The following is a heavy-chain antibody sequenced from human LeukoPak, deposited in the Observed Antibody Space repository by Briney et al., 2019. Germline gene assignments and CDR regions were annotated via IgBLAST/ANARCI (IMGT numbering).Heavy chain of an antibody. CDR2: IYPTGST. J-gene: IGHJ4*02. CDR3: ARDPGSGSFKSFDY. D-gene: IGHD3-10*01. Sequence: SETLSLTCSVSGGSISSYYWTWIRQPPGKGLERIGNIYPTGSTYYNPSLKSRVTMSVDTSKNQFSLKLSSVTAADTAVYYCARDPGSGSFKSFDYWGQGTLVTVSS. V-gene: IGHV4-59*12. CDR1: GGSISSYY.